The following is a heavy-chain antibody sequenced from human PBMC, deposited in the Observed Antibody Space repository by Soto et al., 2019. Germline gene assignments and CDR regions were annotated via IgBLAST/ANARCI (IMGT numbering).Heavy chain of an antibody. CDR2: ISSNGGST. Sequence: GGSLRLSCAASGFTFSSYAMHWVRQAPGKGLEYVSAISSNGGSTYYANSVKGRFTISRDNSKNTLYLQKGSLRAEDMAVYYCARGPGYYFDYWGQGTLVTVSS. CDR1: GFTFSSYA. J-gene: IGHJ4*02. V-gene: IGHV3-64*01. CDR3: ARGPGYYFDY.